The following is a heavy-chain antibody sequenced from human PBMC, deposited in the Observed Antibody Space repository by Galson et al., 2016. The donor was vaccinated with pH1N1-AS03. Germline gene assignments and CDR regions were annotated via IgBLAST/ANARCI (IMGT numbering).Heavy chain of an antibody. CDR1: GFTFSNFG. Sequence: SLRLSCAASGFTFSNFGMHWVRQAPGKGLEWVAVISHDGNDKYYGDSVRGRFTVSRDESKNTLYLQMNTLRAEDTAIYYCTREDCNPGICYSDFWGQGTLVTVSS. CDR3: TREDCNPGICYSDF. D-gene: IGHD2/OR15-2a*01. V-gene: IGHV3-33*05. J-gene: IGHJ4*02. CDR2: ISHDGNDK.